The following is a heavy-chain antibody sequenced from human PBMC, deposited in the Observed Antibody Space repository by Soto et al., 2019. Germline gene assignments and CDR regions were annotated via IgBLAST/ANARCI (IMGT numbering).Heavy chain of an antibody. CDR2: IWYDGSNK. D-gene: IGHD1-26*01. Sequence: GGSLRLSCAASGFSFSSYSMHWVRQAPGKGLEWVAVIWYDGSNKYYADSVRGRFTISRDTSQNTLYLQMGSLRAEDTAVYYCARDSGIGGSFDYWGQGTLVTVSS. V-gene: IGHV3-33*01. CDR1: GFSFSSYS. J-gene: IGHJ4*02. CDR3: ARDSGIGGSFDY.